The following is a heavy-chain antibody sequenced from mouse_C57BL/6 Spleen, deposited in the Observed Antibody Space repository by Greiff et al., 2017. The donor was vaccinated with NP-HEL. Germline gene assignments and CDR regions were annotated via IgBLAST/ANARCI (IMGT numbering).Heavy chain of an antibody. Sequence: QVQLQQSGAELVKPGASVKISCKASGYAFSSYWMNWVKQRPGQGLEWIGQIYPGDGDTNYNGKFKGKATLTADKSSSTAYMQLSSLTSEDSAVYFCARRYYGSRSYFDYWGQGTTLTVSS. CDR2: IYPGDGDT. CDR1: GYAFSSYW. CDR3: ARRYYGSRSYFDY. D-gene: IGHD1-1*01. J-gene: IGHJ2*01. V-gene: IGHV1-80*01.